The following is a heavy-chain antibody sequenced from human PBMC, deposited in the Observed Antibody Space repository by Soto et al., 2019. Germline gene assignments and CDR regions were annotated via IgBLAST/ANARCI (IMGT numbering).Heavy chain of an antibody. D-gene: IGHD7-27*01. CDR1: GFTFSSYS. V-gene: IGHV3-21*01. CDR2: ISSSSSYI. J-gene: IGHJ3*02. Sequence: GESLKISCAASGFTFSSYSMNWVRQAPGKGLEWVSSISSSSSYIYYADSVKGRFTISRDNAKNSLYLQMNSLRAEDTAVYYCARGKLGTDAFDIWGQGTMVTVSS. CDR3: ARGKLGTDAFDI.